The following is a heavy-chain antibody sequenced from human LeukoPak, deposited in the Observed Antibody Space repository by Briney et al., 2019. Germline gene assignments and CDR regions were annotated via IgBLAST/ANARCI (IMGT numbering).Heavy chain of an antibody. CDR1: GYTFNSYG. J-gene: IGHJ4*02. CDR2: ISAYNGNT. D-gene: IGHD3-10*01. V-gene: IGHV1-18*01. Sequence: ASVKVSCKASGYTFNSYGISWVRQAPGQGLEWMGWISAYNGNTNYAQKLQGRVTMTTDTSTSTAYMELRSLRSDDTAVYYCARVTTMVRGVIGFPADYWGQGTLVTVSS. CDR3: ARVTTMVRGVIGFPADY.